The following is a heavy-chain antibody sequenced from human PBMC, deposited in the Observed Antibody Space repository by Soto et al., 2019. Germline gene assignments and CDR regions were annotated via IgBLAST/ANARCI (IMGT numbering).Heavy chain of an antibody. CDR3: ARTDYYGSGSYYSL. Sequence: QVQLVQSGAEVMKPGASVKISCKASGYNFIDYHIHWVRQAPGQGPEWMGWINPKSGGTNFAQRFQGRLIMTTDTTISTAYMELSKLTSDDRAIYYCARTDYYGSGSYYSLWGQGTLVTVSS. CDR1: GYNFIDYH. CDR2: INPKSGGT. V-gene: IGHV1-2*02. D-gene: IGHD3-10*01. J-gene: IGHJ4*02.